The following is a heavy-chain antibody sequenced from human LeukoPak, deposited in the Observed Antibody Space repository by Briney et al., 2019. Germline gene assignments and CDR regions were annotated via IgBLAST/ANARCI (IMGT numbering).Heavy chain of an antibody. Sequence: GGSLRLSCAASGFTFYDYTMHWVRQAPGKGLEWVSLISWDGGSTYYADSVKGRFTISRDNSTTSLYLQMNSLRTEDTALYYCAKDKSGSYWGFFDYWGQGTLVTVSS. CDR2: ISWDGGST. CDR3: AKDKSGSYWGFFDY. V-gene: IGHV3-43*01. D-gene: IGHD1-26*01. CDR1: GFTFYDYT. J-gene: IGHJ4*02.